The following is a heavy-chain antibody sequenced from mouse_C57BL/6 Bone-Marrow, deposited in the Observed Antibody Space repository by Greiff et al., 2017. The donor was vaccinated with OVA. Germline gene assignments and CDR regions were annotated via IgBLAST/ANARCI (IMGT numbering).Heavy chain of an antibody. D-gene: IGHD2-2*01. V-gene: IGHV3-5*01. CDR1: GISITTGNYR. CDR3: AREVGVAWLRRGDWYFDV. Sequence: EVQLQESGPGLVKPSQTVFLTCTVTGISITTGNYRWSWIRQFPGNKLEWIGYIYYSGTITYNPSLTSRTTITRDTPKNQFFLEMNSLTAEDTATYYCAREVGVAWLRRGDWYFDVWGTGTTVTVSS. CDR2: IYYSGTI. J-gene: IGHJ1*03.